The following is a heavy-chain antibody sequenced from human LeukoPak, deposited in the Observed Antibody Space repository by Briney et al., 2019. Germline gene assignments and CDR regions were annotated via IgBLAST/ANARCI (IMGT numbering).Heavy chain of an antibody. V-gene: IGHV4-39*01. CDR1: GGSISSSSYY. Sequence: SETLSLTCTVSGGSISSSSYYWGWIRQPPGKGLEWIGSIYYSGSTYYNPTLKSRVTISVDTSKNQFSLKLSSVTAADTAVYYCASPSRYYYDSSGYQFDYWGQGTLVTVSS. CDR2: IYYSGST. D-gene: IGHD3-22*01. CDR3: ASPSRYYYDSSGYQFDY. J-gene: IGHJ4*02.